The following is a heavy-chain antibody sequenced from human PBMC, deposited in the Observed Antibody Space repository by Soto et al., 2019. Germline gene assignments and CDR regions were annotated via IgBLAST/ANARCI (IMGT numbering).Heavy chain of an antibody. J-gene: IGHJ6*02. D-gene: IGHD3-22*01. Sequence: ETLSLTCTVSGGSVSSGSYYWSWIRQPPGKGLEWIGYIYNSGSTNYNPSLKSRVTISVDTSKDQFSLKLSSVTAADTAVYYCASARYDSSGYYSSDYYYGMDVWGQGTTVTVSS. CDR1: GGSVSSGSYY. CDR2: IYNSGST. CDR3: ASARYDSSGYYSSDYYYGMDV. V-gene: IGHV4-61*01.